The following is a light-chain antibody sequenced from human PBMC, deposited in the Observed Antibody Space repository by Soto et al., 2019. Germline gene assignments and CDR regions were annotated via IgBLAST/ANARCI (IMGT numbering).Light chain of an antibody. J-gene: IGKJ2*01. CDR1: QSISSN. CDR2: GAS. Sequence: IVMTQSPATLSVSPGERATLSCRARQSISSNLAWYQRRPGQAPRLLIYGASARATGIPARFSGSGSGTEFTLTISSLQSEDFAVYYCQQYNNWRPYTFGQGTKVEIK. CDR3: QQYNNWRPYT. V-gene: IGKV3-15*01.